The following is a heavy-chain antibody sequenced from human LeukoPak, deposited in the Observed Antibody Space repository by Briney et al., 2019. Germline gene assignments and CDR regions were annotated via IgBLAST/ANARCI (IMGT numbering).Heavy chain of an antibody. J-gene: IGHJ3*02. V-gene: IGHV1-2*02. CDR1: GYTFTGYY. D-gene: IGHD2-2*01. CDR2: INPNSGGT. Sequence: ASVKVSCKASGYTFTGYYIHWVRQAPGQGLEWMGWINPNSGGTNYAQKFQGRVTMTRDTSISTAYMELSRLRSDDTAVYYCARESWGYCSSTSCNGFGAFDIWGQGTMVTVSS. CDR3: ARESWGYCSSTSCNGFGAFDI.